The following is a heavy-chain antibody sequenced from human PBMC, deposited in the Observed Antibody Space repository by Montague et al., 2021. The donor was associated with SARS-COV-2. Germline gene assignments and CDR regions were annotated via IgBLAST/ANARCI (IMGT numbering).Heavy chain of an antibody. D-gene: IGHD6-19*01. J-gene: IGHJ3*01. CDR2: VCYNGDA. V-gene: IGHV4-59*08. Sequence: SETLSLTCTVSGGSTASHYWNWIRQSPAKRPEWIVYVCYNGDAKYNPSLQSRVTISIDTSENQFSLRLNSVTAADTAVYFCARGWAFDPWGQGRLVTVSS. CDR1: GGSTASHY. CDR3: ARGWAFDP.